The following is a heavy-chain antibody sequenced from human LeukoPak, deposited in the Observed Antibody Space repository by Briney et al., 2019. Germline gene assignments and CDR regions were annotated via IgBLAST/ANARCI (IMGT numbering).Heavy chain of an antibody. CDR1: GGSISSGGYY. Sequence: SQTLSLTCTVSGGSISSGGYYWSWIRQHPGKGLEWIGYIYYSGSAYYNPSLKSRVTISVDTSKNQFSLKLSSVTAADTAVYYCAREAVIVPAAISWFDPWGQRTLVTVSS. D-gene: IGHD2-2*02. CDR2: IYYSGSA. V-gene: IGHV4-31*03. CDR3: AREAVIVPAAISWFDP. J-gene: IGHJ5*02.